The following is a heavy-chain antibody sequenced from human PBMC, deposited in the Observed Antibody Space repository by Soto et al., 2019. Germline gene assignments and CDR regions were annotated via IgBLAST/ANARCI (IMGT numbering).Heavy chain of an antibody. CDR1: GDTFNFYT. J-gene: IGHJ4*02. Sequence: QVHLVQSGAEFKKPGSSVRVSCKASGDTFNFYTINWVRQAPGLGLEWMGRTNPILSMSNSAPKFQGRLSISADKSTSTAYLDLRSLRSDDTAVYYCATSYGSGSQAFDYWGQGALVTVSS. D-gene: IGHD3-10*01. CDR3: ATSYGSGSQAFDY. CDR2: TNPILSMS. V-gene: IGHV1-69*02.